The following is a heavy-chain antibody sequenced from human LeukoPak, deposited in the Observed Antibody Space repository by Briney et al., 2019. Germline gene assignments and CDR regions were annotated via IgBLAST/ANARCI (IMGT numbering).Heavy chain of an antibody. CDR1: GYTFSNYG. V-gene: IGHV1-18*01. J-gene: IGHJ4*02. CDR3: ARASRFCSGSTCHDY. CDR2: ISVHNGNT. D-gene: IGHD2-2*01. Sequence: ASVKVSCKASGYTFSNYGIAWVRQAPGQGLEWMGWISVHNGNTNYAQMLQGRVTMTTDTSTSTAYMELRSLRYDDTALYYCARASRFCSGSTCHDYWGQGTLVTVSS.